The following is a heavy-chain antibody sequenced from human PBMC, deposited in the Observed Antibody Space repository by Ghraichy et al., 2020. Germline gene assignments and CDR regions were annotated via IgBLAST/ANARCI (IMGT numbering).Heavy chain of an antibody. V-gene: IGHV3-7*03. CDR2: IKTNGNER. Sequence: SCAASGFTFSDYWMTWVRQAPGKGLEWVASIKTNGNERKYLDSLRGRFTISRDNAKNSLYLQMNSLRVDDTAVYYCATDLNHDGCWGQGTLVTVSS. CDR3: ATDLNHDGC. J-gene: IGHJ4*02. D-gene: IGHD5-24*01. CDR1: GFTFSDYW.